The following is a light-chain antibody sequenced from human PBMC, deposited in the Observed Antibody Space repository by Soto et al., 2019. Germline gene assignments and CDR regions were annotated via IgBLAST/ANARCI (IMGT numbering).Light chain of an antibody. J-gene: IGKJ1*01. CDR2: DAS. CDR1: QGISTW. V-gene: IGKV1-5*01. Sequence: DIQMTQSPYTLSASVGDRVTITCRASQGISTWLAWYQQKPGTAPKLLNYDASRLESGFPSRFSGSGSGTEFTLTISSLQPDDYATYYCQQYSSYSRTFGQGTKVEIK. CDR3: QQYSSYSRT.